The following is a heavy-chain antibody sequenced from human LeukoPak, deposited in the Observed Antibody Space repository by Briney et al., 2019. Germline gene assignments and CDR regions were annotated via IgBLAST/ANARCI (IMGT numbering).Heavy chain of an antibody. CDR3: ARDRNRIVGAIDY. Sequence: GGSLRLSCAASGFTFSSYGMHWVRQAPGKGLEWVAVIWYDGSNKYYADSVKGRFTISRDNSKNTLYLQMNSLRAEDTAVYYCARDRNRIVGAIDYWGQGTLATVSS. J-gene: IGHJ4*02. CDR1: GFTFSSYG. CDR2: IWYDGSNK. V-gene: IGHV3-33*01. D-gene: IGHD1-26*01.